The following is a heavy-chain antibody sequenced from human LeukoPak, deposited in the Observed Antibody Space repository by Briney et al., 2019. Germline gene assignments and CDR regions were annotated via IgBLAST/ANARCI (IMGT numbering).Heavy chain of an antibody. J-gene: IGHJ4*02. CDR2: INPNSGGT. CDR1: GYTFTGYY. Sequence: ASVKVSCKASGYTFTGYYMHWVRQAPGQGLEWMGWINPNSGGTNYAQKFQGRVTMTRDTSISTAYMELSRLRSDDTAVYYCARENLSGYEPRIDYWGQGTLVTVSS. D-gene: IGHD5-12*01. CDR3: ARENLSGYEPRIDY. V-gene: IGHV1-2*02.